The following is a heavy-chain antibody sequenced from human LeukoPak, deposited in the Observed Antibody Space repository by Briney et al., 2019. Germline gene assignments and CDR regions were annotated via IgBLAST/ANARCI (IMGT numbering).Heavy chain of an antibody. CDR3: ARVGGDGYNIPDY. J-gene: IGHJ4*02. Sequence: PSETLSLTCAVYGESFSSYYWSWIRQPPGKGLGWIGEINHSGNTNYNPSLKSRVTISVDTSKNQFSLKLSSVTAADTAVYYCARVGGDGYNIPDYWGQGTLVTVSS. V-gene: IGHV4-34*01. CDR1: GESFSSYY. D-gene: IGHD5-24*01. CDR2: INHSGNT.